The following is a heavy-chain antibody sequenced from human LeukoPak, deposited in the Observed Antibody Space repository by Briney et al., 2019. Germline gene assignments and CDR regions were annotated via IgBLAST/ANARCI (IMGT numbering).Heavy chain of an antibody. Sequence: SETLSLTCAVSGYSISSGYYWDWIRQPPGKGLGWIETICHSGSTYYNPSLRSIVTISVDTSKNQLPLNLSSVAAADTSVYYCAGHSGVAAGDYWGQGTLVTVSS. J-gene: IGHJ4*02. CDR1: GYSISSGYY. CDR2: ICHSGST. D-gene: IGHD6-13*01. V-gene: IGHV4-38-2*01. CDR3: AGHSGVAAGDY.